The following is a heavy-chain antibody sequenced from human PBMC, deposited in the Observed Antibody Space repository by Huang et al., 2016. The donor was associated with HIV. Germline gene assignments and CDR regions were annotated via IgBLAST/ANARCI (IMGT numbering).Heavy chain of an antibody. CDR1: GFTFSSYW. V-gene: IGHV3-74*01. J-gene: IGHJ2*01. CDR2: INGDGSST. Sequence: EVQLVESGGGLVQPGGSLRLSCAASGFTFSSYWLHWVRQAPGKGRVCVARINGDGSSTNYADSVKGRFTISRDNAKNTLYVQVNSLRAEDTAVYYCARGTRLTGLWYFDLWGRGTLVIVSS. D-gene: IGHD7-27*01. CDR3: ARGTRLTGLWYFDL.